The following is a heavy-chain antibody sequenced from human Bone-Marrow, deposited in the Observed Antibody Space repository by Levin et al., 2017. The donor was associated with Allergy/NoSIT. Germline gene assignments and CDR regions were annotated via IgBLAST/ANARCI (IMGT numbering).Heavy chain of an antibody. CDR1: GFPFSSYA. CDR3: ARDDAPAEYFQH. CDR2: ISYDGSNK. J-gene: IGHJ1*01. V-gene: IGHV3-30-3*01. Sequence: LSLTCAASGFPFSSYAMHWVRQAPGKGLEWVAVISYDGSNKYYADSVKGRFTISRDNSKNTLYLQMNSLRAEDTAVYYCARDDAPAEYFQHWGQGTLVTVSS.